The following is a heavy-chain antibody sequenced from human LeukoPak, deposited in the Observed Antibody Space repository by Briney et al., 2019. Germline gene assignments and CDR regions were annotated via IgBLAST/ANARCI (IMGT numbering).Heavy chain of an antibody. J-gene: IGHJ4*02. CDR2: INPRGDST. V-gene: IGHV1-46*01. D-gene: IGHD3-22*01. CDR1: GYTFTSYF. CDR3: ARPSTFYYDSSGYYFDY. Sequence: AAGKVTCKASGYTFTSYFKHWVRHAQAQGLEWKGIINPRGDSTNYAQKFQGRVTMTRDMSTSTVYMELSSLRSEDTAVYCCARPSTFYYDSSGYYFDYWGQGTLVTVSS.